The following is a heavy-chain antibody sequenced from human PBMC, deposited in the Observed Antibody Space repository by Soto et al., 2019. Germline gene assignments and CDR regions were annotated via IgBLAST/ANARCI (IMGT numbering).Heavy chain of an antibody. CDR2: IIPIFGTA. Sequence: QVQLVQSGAEVKKPGSSVKVSCKASGGTFSSYAISWVRQAPGQGLEWMGGIIPIFGTANYAQKFQGRVTITAAESTSTAYMELSSPRTEDTAVYYCARLYGGNPGRAFELWCQGTMVTVSS. J-gene: IGHJ3*01. CDR3: ARLYGGNPGRAFEL. V-gene: IGHV1-69*12. CDR1: GGTFSSYA. D-gene: IGHD4-17*01.